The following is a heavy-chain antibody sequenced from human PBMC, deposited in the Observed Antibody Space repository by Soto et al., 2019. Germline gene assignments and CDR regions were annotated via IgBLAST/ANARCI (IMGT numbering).Heavy chain of an antibody. CDR1: GFIYSSYT. V-gene: IGHV3-48*02. CDR2: ITSSSTSIM. J-gene: IGHJ4*02. CDR3: VRDRAWAFDY. Sequence: GGSLRLSCAASGFIYSSYTMNWVRQAPGKGLEWISYITSSSTSIMYYADSVKGRFTISRDNAKNSLYLQMNSLRDDDTAVYYCVRDRAWAFDYWGQGTSVTVSS. D-gene: IGHD3-10*01.